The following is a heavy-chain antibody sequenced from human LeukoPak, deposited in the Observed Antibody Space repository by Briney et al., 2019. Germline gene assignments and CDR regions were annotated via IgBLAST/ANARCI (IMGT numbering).Heavy chain of an antibody. J-gene: IGHJ4*02. CDR3: AREPGGLTEKNGVIDY. CDR2: IYYSGST. D-gene: IGHD4-23*01. CDR1: GGSISSGDYY. V-gene: IGHV4-30-4*01. Sequence: SQTLSLTCTVSGGSISSGDYYWSWIRQPPGKGLEWIVYIYYSGSTYYNPSLKSRVTISVDTSKNQFSLKLSSVTAADTAVYYCAREPGGLTEKNGVIDYWGQGTLVTVSS.